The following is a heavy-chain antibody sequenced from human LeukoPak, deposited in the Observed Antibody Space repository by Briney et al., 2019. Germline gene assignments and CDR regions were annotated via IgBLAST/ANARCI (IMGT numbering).Heavy chain of an antibody. CDR1: GFSFRSYS. CDR3: ARDRSSSYEALFDY. J-gene: IGHJ4*02. CDR2: ISSSSSYI. Sequence: GGSLRLSCAAFGFSFRSYSMHWVRQAPGKGLEWVSSISSSSSYIFYADSVKGRFTISRDNAKNSLYLQMNSLRADDTAVYYCARDRSSSYEALFDYWGQGTLATVSS. D-gene: IGHD6-6*01. V-gene: IGHV3-21*01.